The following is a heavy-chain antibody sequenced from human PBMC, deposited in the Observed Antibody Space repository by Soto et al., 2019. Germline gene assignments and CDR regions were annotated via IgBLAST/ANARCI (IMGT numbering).Heavy chain of an antibody. Sequence: PSETLSLTCAVYGGSFSGYYWSWIRQPPGKGLEWIGEINHSGSTNYNPSLKSRVTISVDTSKNQFSLKLSSVTAADTAVYYCATRPSVRGSPLGSIWFDPWGQGTLVTVSS. J-gene: IGHJ5*02. CDR1: GGSFSGYY. V-gene: IGHV4-34*01. D-gene: IGHD6-13*01. CDR3: ATRPSVRGSPLGSIWFDP. CDR2: INHSGST.